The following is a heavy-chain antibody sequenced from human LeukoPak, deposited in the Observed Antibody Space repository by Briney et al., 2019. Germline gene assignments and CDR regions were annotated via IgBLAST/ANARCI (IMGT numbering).Heavy chain of an antibody. CDR1: GYSFTSYW. CDR2: IYPGDSDT. V-gene: IGHV5-51*01. J-gene: IGHJ6*02. D-gene: IGHD2-8*01. CDR3: ARLSRYCTNGVCYKLLYYYYGMDV. Sequence: GESLQISCKGSGYSFTSYWIGWVRQMPGKGLEWMGIIYPGDSDTRYSPSFQGQVTILADKSISTAYLQWSSLKASDTAMYYCARLSRYCTNGVCYKLLYYYYGMDVWGQGTTVTVSS.